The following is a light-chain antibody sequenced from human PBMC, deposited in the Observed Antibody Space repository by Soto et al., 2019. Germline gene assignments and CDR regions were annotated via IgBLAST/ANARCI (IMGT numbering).Light chain of an antibody. Sequence: EIVLTQSPGTLSLSPGERATLSCRASQSLSSSYLAWYQQKPGQAPRLLMYGASSRAPGIPDRFSGSGSGTDFTLTISRLEPEDFAVYSCQQYGSSPTFGQGTKVEIK. J-gene: IGKJ1*01. CDR3: QQYGSSPT. CDR2: GAS. V-gene: IGKV3-20*01. CDR1: QSLSSSY.